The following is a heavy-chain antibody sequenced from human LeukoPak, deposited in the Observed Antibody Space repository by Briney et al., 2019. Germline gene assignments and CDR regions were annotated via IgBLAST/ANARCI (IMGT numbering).Heavy chain of an antibody. CDR3: ATDVSSSMSCYSY. D-gene: IGHD2-2*01. CDR1: GFTFSSYS. J-gene: IGHJ4*02. V-gene: IGHV3-48*01. CDR2: ISSSSSTM. Sequence: GGSLRLSCAASGFTFSSYSMNWVRQAPGKGLEWVSYISSSSSTMYYADSVKGRFTISRDNAKNLVYLQMNNLRAEDTAMYFCATDVSSSMSCYSYWGQGTLVTVSS.